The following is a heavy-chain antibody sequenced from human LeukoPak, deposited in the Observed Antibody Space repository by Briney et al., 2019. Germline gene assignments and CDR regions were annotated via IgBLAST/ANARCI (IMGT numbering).Heavy chain of an antibody. CDR1: GFTVSSNY. J-gene: IGHJ4*02. V-gene: IGHV3-7*01. CDR2: INQDGSEK. Sequence: QAGGSLRLSCAASGFTVSSNYMSWVRQAPGKGLEWVANINQDGSEKFYVDSVMGRFTISRDNTNNSLYLQMNSLRAEGTAVYFCVREEDHWGQGIMVTVSS. CDR3: VREEDH.